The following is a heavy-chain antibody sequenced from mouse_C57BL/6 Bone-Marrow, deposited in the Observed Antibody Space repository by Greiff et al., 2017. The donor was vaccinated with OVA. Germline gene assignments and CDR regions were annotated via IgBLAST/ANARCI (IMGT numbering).Heavy chain of an antibody. J-gene: IGHJ3*01. Sequence: VQLQQPGAELVRPGTSVKLSCKASGYTLTSYGMHWVKQRPGQGLEWIGVIDPSGSYTNYNQKCKGKATLTVNTYASTAYMQLRSLASADSAVYYCARAHYYDSSDWGQGTLVTVSA. D-gene: IGHD1-1*01. V-gene: IGHV1-59*01. CDR3: ARAHYYDSSD. CDR1: GYTLTSYG. CDR2: IDPSGSYT.